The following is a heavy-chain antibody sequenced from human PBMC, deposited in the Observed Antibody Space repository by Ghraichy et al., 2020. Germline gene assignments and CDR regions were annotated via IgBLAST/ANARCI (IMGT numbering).Heavy chain of an antibody. CDR2: INHSGST. J-gene: IGHJ4*02. Sequence: SETLSLTCAVYGGSFSGYYWSWIRQPPGKGLEWIGEINHSGSTNYNPSLKSRVTISVDTSKNQFSLKLSSVTAADTAVYYCARGPPKYIGYCSGGSCLTPYFDYRGQGTLVTVSS. V-gene: IGHV4-34*01. CDR1: GGSFSGYY. D-gene: IGHD2-15*01. CDR3: ARGPPKYIGYCSGGSCLTPYFDY.